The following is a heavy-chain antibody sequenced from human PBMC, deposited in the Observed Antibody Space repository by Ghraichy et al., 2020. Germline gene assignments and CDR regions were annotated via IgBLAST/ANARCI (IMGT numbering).Heavy chain of an antibody. CDR1: GGSISTTSYH. D-gene: IGHD2-15*01. CDR3: TREAAGAANY. CDR2: IFYSGNT. V-gene: IGHV4-39*02. Sequence: GSLNISCTVSGGSISTTSYHWGWVRQPPGKGLEWIGSIFYSGNTYYSPSLQTRVTISVDTSKNRFSLTLNSMTAADTAVYFCTREAAGAANYWGQGTLVTVSS. J-gene: IGHJ4*02.